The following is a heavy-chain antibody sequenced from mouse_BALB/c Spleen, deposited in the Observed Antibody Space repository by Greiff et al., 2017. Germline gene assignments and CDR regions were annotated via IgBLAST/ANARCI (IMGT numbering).Heavy chain of an antibody. CDR1: GFSLTSYG. CDR2: IWSGGST. J-gene: IGHJ4*01. Sequence: VHLVESGPGLVQPSQSLSITCTVSGFSLTSYGVHWVRQSPGKGLEWLGVIWSGGSTDYNAAFISRLSISKDNSKSQVFFKMNSLQANDTAIYYCARWNYGSSHAMDYWGQGTSVTVSS. V-gene: IGHV2-2*02. CDR3: ARWNYGSSHAMDY. D-gene: IGHD1-1*01.